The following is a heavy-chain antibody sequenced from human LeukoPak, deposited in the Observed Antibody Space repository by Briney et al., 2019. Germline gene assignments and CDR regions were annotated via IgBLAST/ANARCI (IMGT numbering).Heavy chain of an antibody. CDR3: AEDLGTRSVHDGFDI. Sequence: GGSLRLSCAASGFTFSSYGMHWVRQAPGEGLEWVAFIRYDGTNKYYTDSVKGRFTISRDNSKKTLYLQMNSLRAEDTAVYYCAEDLGTRSVHDGFDIWGQGTMVTVSS. J-gene: IGHJ3*02. CDR1: GFTFSSYG. CDR2: IRYDGTNK. V-gene: IGHV3-30*02. D-gene: IGHD1-1*01.